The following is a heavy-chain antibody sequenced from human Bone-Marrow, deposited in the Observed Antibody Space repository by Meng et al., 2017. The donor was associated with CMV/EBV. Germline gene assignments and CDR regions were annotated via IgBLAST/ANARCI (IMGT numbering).Heavy chain of an antibody. D-gene: IGHD2-21*01. V-gene: IGHV4-34*01. CDR3: ARFNCGGDCYLFDY. J-gene: IGHJ4*02. CDR1: GGSFSGNY. CDR2: INHSGST. Sequence: SETLSLTCAVYGGSFSGNYWSWIRQPPGKGLEWIGEINHSGSTNYNPSLKSRVTISVDTSKNQFSLKLSSVTAADTAVYYCARFNCGGDCYLFDYWGQGTLVTVSS.